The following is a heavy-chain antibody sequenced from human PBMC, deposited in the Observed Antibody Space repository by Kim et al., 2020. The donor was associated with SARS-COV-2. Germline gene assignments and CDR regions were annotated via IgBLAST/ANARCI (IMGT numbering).Heavy chain of an antibody. Sequence: ASVKVSCKASGYTFTSYYMHWVRQAPGQGLEWMGIINPSGGSTSYAQKFQGRVTMTRDTSTSTVYMELSSLRSEDTAVYYCARDPISTMVRGGLLCYFDYWGQGTLVTVSS. CDR2: INPSGGST. CDR3: ARDPISTMVRGGLLCYFDY. V-gene: IGHV1-46*01. D-gene: IGHD3-10*01. CDR1: GYTFTSYY. J-gene: IGHJ4*02.